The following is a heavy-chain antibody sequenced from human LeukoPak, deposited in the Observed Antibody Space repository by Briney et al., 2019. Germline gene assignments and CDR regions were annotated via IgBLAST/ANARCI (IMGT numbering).Heavy chain of an antibody. J-gene: IGHJ1*01. CDR2: ISSRGSTT. Sequence: GGSLRLSCAASGFTFSSYEMNWVRQAPGKGLEWVSYISSRGSTTHYADSVKGRFTISRDNAKNSLYLQMNSLRAEDTAVYYCARGPSAGPQYYDSSGYYYAEYFQHWGQGTLVTASS. V-gene: IGHV3-48*03. D-gene: IGHD3-22*01. CDR3: ARGPSAGPQYYDSSGYYYAEYFQH. CDR1: GFTFSSYE.